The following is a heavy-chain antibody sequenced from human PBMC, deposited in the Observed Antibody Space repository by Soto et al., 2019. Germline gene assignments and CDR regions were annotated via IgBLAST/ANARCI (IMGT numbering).Heavy chain of an antibody. CDR2: INSGGGNT. Sequence: QVQLVQSGTEVKKPGVSVKISCKASGYTFTGYYIYWVRQAPGQGLEFMGAINSGGGNTDYAQKFQGRVTVTRDTSTSTVYMELTSLRFDDTAVYYCAGGNCAGDCYFDYWGQGTLVTVSS. D-gene: IGHD2-21*02. CDR3: AGGNCAGDCYFDY. CDR1: GYTFTGYY. V-gene: IGHV1-46*01. J-gene: IGHJ4*02.